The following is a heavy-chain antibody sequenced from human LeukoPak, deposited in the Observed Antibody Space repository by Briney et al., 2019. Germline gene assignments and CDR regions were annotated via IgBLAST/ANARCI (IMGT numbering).Heavy chain of an antibody. CDR1: GFTFDDYG. V-gene: IGHV3-20*04. CDR3: ARVISVAGYDY. D-gene: IGHD6-19*01. CDR2: INWNGGST. Sequence: GGSLRLSWAASGFTFDDYGMSWVRQAAGKGLEWVSGINWNGGSTGYADSVKGRFTISRDNAKNSLYLQMNSLRAEDTAVYYCARVISVAGYDYWGQGTLVTVSS. J-gene: IGHJ4*02.